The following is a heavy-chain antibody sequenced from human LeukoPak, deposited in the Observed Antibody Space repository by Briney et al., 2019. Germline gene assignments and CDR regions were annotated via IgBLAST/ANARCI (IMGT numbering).Heavy chain of an antibody. Sequence: PGRSLRLSCAASGFTFSSYAMHWVRQAPGKGLEWVAVISYDGSNKYYADSVKGRFTISRDNSKNTLYPQMNSLRAEDTAVYYCVGATNWFDPWGQGTLVTVSS. CDR2: ISYDGSNK. J-gene: IGHJ5*02. CDR1: GFTFSSYA. V-gene: IGHV3-30-3*01. D-gene: IGHD1-26*01. CDR3: VGATNWFDP.